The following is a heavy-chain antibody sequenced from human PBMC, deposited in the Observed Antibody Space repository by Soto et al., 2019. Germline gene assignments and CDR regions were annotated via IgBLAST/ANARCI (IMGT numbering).Heavy chain of an antibody. V-gene: IGHV1-69*06. Sequence: QVQLVQSGAEVKKPGSSVKVSCKASGGTFSSYAISWVRQAPGQGLEWMGGIIPIFGTANYAQKFQGRVTITADKSTSTAYMELSSLRSEDTAVYYCARTGRVTSNYYYYGMDVWGQGTTVNVSS. CDR2: IIPIFGTA. CDR3: ARTGRVTSNYYYYGMDV. D-gene: IGHD4-17*01. J-gene: IGHJ6*02. CDR1: GGTFSSYA.